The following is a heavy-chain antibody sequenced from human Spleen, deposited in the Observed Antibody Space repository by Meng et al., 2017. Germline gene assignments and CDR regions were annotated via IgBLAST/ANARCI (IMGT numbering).Heavy chain of an antibody. Sequence: QVQLVQCGAEVKKPGASVTVSCKASGYTFSSYGISWVRQAPGQGLEWMGWISVYNGNTNHAQRFQGRVTMTTDTSTSTAYMELRTLRSDDTAVYYCARDRGGLPDYWGQGTLVTVSS. CDR2: ISVYNGNT. CDR1: GYTFSSYG. V-gene: IGHV1-18*01. D-gene: IGHD2-15*01. CDR3: ARDRGGLPDY. J-gene: IGHJ4*02.